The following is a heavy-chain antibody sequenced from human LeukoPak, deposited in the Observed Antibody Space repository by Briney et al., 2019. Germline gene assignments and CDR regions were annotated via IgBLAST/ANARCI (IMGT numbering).Heavy chain of an antibody. D-gene: IGHD6-19*01. CDR2: ISSSGTTR. CDR1: GFSFSSSE. CDR3: ARDQAVAGTDFDY. V-gene: IGHV3-48*03. Sequence: GSLRLSCAASGFSFSSSEMDWVRQAPGKGLEWLSYISSSGTTRYYADSVKGRFTVSRDNAKNSLYLQMNSLRAEDTAVYYCARDQAVAGTDFDYWGQGTLVTVSS. J-gene: IGHJ4*02.